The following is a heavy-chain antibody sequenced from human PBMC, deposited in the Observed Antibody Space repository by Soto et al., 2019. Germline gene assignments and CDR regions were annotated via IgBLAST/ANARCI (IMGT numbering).Heavy chain of an antibody. Sequence: QVQLVQSGAEVKKPGSSVKVYCKAPGGTFSSYAISWVRQAPGQGLEWMGGIIPIFGTGNYAQKFQGRVTVTGDDSTSTACMELSSLRADDTAVYYGARVGATTERYCQHCGQGSLVTVSS. J-gene: IGHJ1*01. V-gene: IGHV1-69*01. D-gene: IGHD1-26*01. CDR3: ARVGATTERYCQH. CDR1: GGTFSSYA. CDR2: IIPIFGTG.